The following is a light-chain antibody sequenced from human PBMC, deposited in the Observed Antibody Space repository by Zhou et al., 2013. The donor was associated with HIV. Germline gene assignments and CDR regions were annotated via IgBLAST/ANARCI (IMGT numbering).Light chain of an antibody. J-gene: IGKJ1*01. CDR2: KAS. CDR1: QSISTW. V-gene: IGKV1-5*03. Sequence: DIQMTQSPSTLSSSVGDRVTITCRASQSISTWLAWYQQQPGKAPKLLISKASTLQSGVPSRFSGSGSGTEFTLTISSLQPDDFATYYCQHYYGYPWTFGQGTKVEI. CDR3: QHYYGYPWT.